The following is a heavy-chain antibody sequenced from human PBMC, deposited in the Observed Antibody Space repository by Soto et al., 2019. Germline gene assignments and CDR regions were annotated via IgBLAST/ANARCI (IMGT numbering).Heavy chain of an antibody. CDR1: GYAFTTYG. CDR2: ISAYNGNT. Sequence: QVHLVQSGAEVKKPGASVKVSCQGSGYAFTTYGITWVRQAPGQGLEWMGWISAYNGNTNYAQKRESRVSVTRDTAKSTACMGLRGLRYDVTGVYYCARGRYREYWGQGALVLVSS. CDR3: ARGRYREY. D-gene: IGHD1-1*01. J-gene: IGHJ4*02. V-gene: IGHV1-18*01.